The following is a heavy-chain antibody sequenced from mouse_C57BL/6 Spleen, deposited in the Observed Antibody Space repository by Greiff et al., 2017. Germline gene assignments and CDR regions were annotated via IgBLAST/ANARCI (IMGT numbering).Heavy chain of an antibody. J-gene: IGHJ4*01. V-gene: IGHV1-69*01. CDR1: GYTFTSYW. D-gene: IGHD1-1*01. CDR2: IDPSDSYT. CDR3: ARTYYGSSNYAMDY. Sequence: QVQLQQPGAELVMPGASVKLSCKASGYTFTSYWMHWVKQRPGQGLEWIGEIDPSDSYTNYNQKFKGKSTLTVEKSSSTAYMQLSSLTSEDSAVYYCARTYYGSSNYAMDYWGQGTSVTVSS.